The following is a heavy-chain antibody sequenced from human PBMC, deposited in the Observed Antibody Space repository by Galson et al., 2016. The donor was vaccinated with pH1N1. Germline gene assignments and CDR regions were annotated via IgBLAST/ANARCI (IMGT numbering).Heavy chain of an antibody. V-gene: IGHV3-74*01. CDR2: IDNDGRGT. CDR3: ARNWWGIDY. Sequence: SLRLSCAASGFPFSDYWMHWVRQAPGKGLVWVARIDNDGRGTSHADSVRGRLAISRDNAENMLYLQMNSLRTADTAVYYCARNWWGIDYWGQGALVTVAS. D-gene: IGHD2-15*01. J-gene: IGHJ4*02. CDR1: GFPFSDYW.